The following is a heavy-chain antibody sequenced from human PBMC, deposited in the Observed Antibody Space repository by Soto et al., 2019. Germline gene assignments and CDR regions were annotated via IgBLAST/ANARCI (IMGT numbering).Heavy chain of an antibody. CDR2: ISTYNGNT. V-gene: IGHV1-18*04. Sequence: ASVKVSCKASGHTFTSSGFNWVRQAPGQGLEWMGWISTYNGNTKYAQKFQGRVTMTTDTSTSTAYMELRSLRSDDTAVYYCARDPCKWDICPFDYWGQGTPVTVSS. CDR3: ARDPCKWDICPFDY. D-gene: IGHD1-26*01. CDR1: GHTFTSSG. J-gene: IGHJ4*02.